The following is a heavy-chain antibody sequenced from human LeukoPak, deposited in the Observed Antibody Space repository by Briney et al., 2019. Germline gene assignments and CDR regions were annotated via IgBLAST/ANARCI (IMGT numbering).Heavy chain of an antibody. V-gene: IGHV1-2*02. CDR1: GYTFTDYC. CDR2: IVPNSGGT. J-gene: IGHJ4*02. Sequence: GASVKVSCKTSGYTFTDYCIHWVRQAPGQGLEWMGWIVPNSGGTKYAQKFQGRVTMTRDTSISTAYMELSRLRYDDTAVYYCATLGATSFDYWGQGALVTVSP. CDR3: ATLGATSFDY. D-gene: IGHD1-26*01.